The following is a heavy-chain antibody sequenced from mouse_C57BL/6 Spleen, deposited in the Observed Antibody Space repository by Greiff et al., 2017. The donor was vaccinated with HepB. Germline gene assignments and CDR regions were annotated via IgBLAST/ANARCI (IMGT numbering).Heavy chain of an antibody. D-gene: IGHD1-1*01. J-gene: IGHJ2*01. CDR1: GYSITSGYY. Sequence: EVKLMESGPGLVKPSQSLSLTCSVTGYSITSGYYWNWIRQFPGNKLEWMGYISYDGSNNYNPSLKNRISITRDTSKNQFFLKLNSVTTEDTATYYCARDHYGRGFDYWGQGTTLTVSS. CDR3: ARDHYGRGFDY. V-gene: IGHV3-6*01. CDR2: ISYDGSN.